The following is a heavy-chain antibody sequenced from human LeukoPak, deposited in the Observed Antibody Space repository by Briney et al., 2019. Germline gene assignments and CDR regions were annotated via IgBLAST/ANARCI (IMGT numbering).Heavy chain of an antibody. J-gene: IGHJ6*03. D-gene: IGHD6-6*01. Sequence: DWVSGMNWNVGSTGYAEVLKGRSTLSRDKDNQSLYLQLNSLRAEDTALYYCARDYGSSSLYYYYYYTDVWGKGTKVTVSS. CDR3: ARDYGSSSLYYYYYYTDV. V-gene: IGHV3-20*03. CDR2: MNWNVGST.